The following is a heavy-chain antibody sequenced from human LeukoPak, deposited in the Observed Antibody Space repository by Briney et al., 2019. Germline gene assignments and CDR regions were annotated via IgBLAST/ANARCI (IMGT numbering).Heavy chain of an antibody. D-gene: IGHD3/OR15-3a*01. CDR2: FDPEDGET. V-gene: IGHV1-24*01. CDR1: GYTLTELS. J-gene: IGHJ1*01. Sequence: ASVKVSCKVSGYTLTELSMHWVRQAPGKGLEWMGGFDPEDGETIYAQKFQGRVTMTEDTSTDTAYMELSSLRSEDTAVYYCATVDFFDSTEKFAQHWGQGTLVTVSS. CDR3: ATVDFFDSTEKFAQH.